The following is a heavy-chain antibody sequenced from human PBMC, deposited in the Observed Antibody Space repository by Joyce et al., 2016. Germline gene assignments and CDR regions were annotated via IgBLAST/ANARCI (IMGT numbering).Heavy chain of an antibody. V-gene: IGHV1-18*01. CDR3: ARTINWNCDY. Sequence: QLQLVQSGAEVKKPGASVKVSCKASGYIFTNYGITWVRQAPGQGLEWMGWISAYNGHTIYAQNLQGRVTLTTDTSTSTASMELMSLRSDDTAIYYCARTINWNCDYWGLGTLVTVSS. CDR1: GYIFTNYG. CDR2: ISAYNGHT. D-gene: IGHD1-7*01. J-gene: IGHJ4*02.